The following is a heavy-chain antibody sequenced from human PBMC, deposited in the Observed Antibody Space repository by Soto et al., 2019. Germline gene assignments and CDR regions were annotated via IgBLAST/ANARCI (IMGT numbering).Heavy chain of an antibody. CDR1: GFIFRNYA. J-gene: IGHJ4*02. Sequence: GWSLRLSCAASGFIFRNYAIHWVRQAPGKGLEWVAVISRDGSHKYYLDSVEGRFTISRDNSKDTVNLLMNSLRDDDSAMYYCARSRNSAVADSFDFWGQGTLVTVS. CDR3: ARSRNSAVADSFDF. V-gene: IGHV3-30*04. CDR2: ISRDGSHK. D-gene: IGHD1-26*01.